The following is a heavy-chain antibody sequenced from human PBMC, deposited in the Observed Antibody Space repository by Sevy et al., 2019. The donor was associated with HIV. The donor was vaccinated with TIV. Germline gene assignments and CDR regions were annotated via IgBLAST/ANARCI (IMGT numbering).Heavy chain of an antibody. J-gene: IGHJ4*02. D-gene: IGHD3-16*02. CDR3: ARDKGESSSSFLGELSY. Sequence: GGSLRLSCAASGFTFSRYAMNWVRQAPGKGLEWVAVISSDGRNKYYADSVEARFTISRDNSKNTLYLQMNSLRSEDTALYYCARDKGESSSSFLGELSYWGQGTLVTVSS. CDR2: ISSDGRNK. V-gene: IGHV3-30*04. CDR1: GFTFSRYA.